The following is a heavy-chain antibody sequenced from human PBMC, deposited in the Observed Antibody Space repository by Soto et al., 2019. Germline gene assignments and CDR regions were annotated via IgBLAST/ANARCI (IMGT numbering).Heavy chain of an antibody. CDR1: DDFISGGVYF. J-gene: IGHJ4*02. V-gene: IGHV4-31*03. CDR3: ARFAREENPKVGSWYYFDY. CDR2: IYYSGRT. D-gene: IGHD6-13*01. Sequence: PSVTGSDTCSVSDDFISGGVYFWSRESQHPGKVLEWIGNIYYSGRTYYNPPLKSRVTISVDTSKNQFSLKLSSVTAADTAVYYCARFAREENPKVGSWYYFDYWGQGTRVTVSS.